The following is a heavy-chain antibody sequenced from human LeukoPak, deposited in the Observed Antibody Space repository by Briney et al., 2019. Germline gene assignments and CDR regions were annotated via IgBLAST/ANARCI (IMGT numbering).Heavy chain of an antibody. J-gene: IGHJ4*02. D-gene: IGHD2-15*01. V-gene: IGHV3-23*01. CDR3: AKNPFLGYCSGGSCLGY. CDR2: ISGSGGST. CDR1: GFTFSSYA. Sequence: PGGSLRLSCAASGFTFSSYAMSWVRQAPGKGLEWVSAISGSGGSTYYADSVKGRFTISRDNSKNTLYLQMNSLRAGDTAVYYCAKNPFLGYCSGGSCLGYWGQGTLVTVSS.